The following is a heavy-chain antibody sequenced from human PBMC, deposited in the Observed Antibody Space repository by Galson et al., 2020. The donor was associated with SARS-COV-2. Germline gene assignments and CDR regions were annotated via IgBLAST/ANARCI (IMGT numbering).Heavy chain of an antibody. CDR2: IKGDGSET. Sequence: GGSLRLSCEVSGFTFNDFWMSWFRQAPGKGLEWVANIKGDGSETNYADFVKGQFSISRDNAANSLYLQMNSLRVEDSAVYYCSREGWQGGYWGQGTRVTVSS. D-gene: IGHD6-19*01. CDR1: GFTFNDFW. CDR3: SREGWQGGY. V-gene: IGHV3-7*01. J-gene: IGHJ4*02.